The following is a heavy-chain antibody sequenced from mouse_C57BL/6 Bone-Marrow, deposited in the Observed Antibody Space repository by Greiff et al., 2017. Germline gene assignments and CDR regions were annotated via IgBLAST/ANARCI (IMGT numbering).Heavy chain of an antibody. J-gene: IGHJ4*01. V-gene: IGHV1-82*01. CDR1: GYAFSSSW. D-gene: IGHD2-4*01. CDR2: IYPGDGDT. Sequence: QVQLQQSGPELVKPGASVKISCKASGYAFSSSWMNWVKQRPGKGLEWIGRIYPGDGDTNYNGKFKGKATLTADKSSSTAYMQLSSLTSEDSAVYFCARCDYDRDYYAMDYWGQGTSVTVSS. CDR3: ARCDYDRDYYAMDY.